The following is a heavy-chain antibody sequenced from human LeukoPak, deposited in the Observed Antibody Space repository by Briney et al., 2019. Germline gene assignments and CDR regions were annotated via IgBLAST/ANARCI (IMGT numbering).Heavy chain of an antibody. CDR3: ARTVDTAMVTLDY. Sequence: SETLFLTCTVSGGSISSYYWSWIRQPPGKGLEWIGYIYYSGSTNYNPSLKSRVTISVDTSKNQFSLELSSVTAADTAVYYCARTVDTAMVTLDYWGQGTLVTVSS. D-gene: IGHD5-18*01. CDR2: IYYSGST. V-gene: IGHV4-59*01. CDR1: GGSISSYY. J-gene: IGHJ4*02.